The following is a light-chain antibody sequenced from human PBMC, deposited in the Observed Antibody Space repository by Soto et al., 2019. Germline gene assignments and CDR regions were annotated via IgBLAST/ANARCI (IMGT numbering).Light chain of an antibody. Sequence: DIVLTQSPAPLSLSPGERDTLSCRASQSVSSYLAWYQQKPGQAPRLLIYDASNRATGIPARFSGSGSGTDFTLTISSLEPEDFAVYYCQQRSNWPFPITFGQGTRLEI. J-gene: IGKJ5*01. V-gene: IGKV3-11*01. CDR2: DAS. CDR1: QSVSSY. CDR3: QQRSNWPFPIT.